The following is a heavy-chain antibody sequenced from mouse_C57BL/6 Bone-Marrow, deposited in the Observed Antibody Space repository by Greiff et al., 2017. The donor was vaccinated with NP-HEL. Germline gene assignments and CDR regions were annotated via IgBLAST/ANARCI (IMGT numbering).Heavy chain of an antibody. V-gene: IGHV1-81*01. D-gene: IGHD1-1*01. CDR2: IYPRSGNT. CDR1: GYTFTSYG. CDR3: ARGGGYYYGSSYPWWYFDV. J-gene: IGHJ1*03. Sequence: VQLQQSGAELARPGASVKLSCKASGYTFTSYGISWVKQRTGQGLEWIGEIYPRSGNTYYNEKFKGKATLTADKSSSTAYMALRSLTSEDSAVYFCARGGGYYYGSSYPWWYFDVWGTGTTVTVSS.